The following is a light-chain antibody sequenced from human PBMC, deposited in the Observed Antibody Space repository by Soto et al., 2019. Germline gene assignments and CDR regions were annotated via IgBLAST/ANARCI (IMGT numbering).Light chain of an antibody. V-gene: IGKV1-5*03. Sequence: DIQLTQSPSTLSASVGDRVTITCRASQNVNIRLTWYQQRPGKAPKLLIYEASNLESGVSSRFSGRGSGTEFTLTISGLQPDDFATYYCQQYITYPTFGQGTKVDIK. J-gene: IGKJ1*01. CDR2: EAS. CDR3: QQYITYPT. CDR1: QNVNIR.